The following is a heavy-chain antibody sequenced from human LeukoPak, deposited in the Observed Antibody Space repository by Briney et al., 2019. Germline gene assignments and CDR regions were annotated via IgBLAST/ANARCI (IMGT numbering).Heavy chain of an antibody. CDR2: IIPSFGTA. CDR1: GGTFSSYA. CDR3: ARDPLDTAMVTNKYYYYYGMDV. Sequence: GASVKVSCKASGGTFSSYAISWVRQAPGQGLEWMGGIIPSFGTANYAQKFQGRVTLTADESTSTAYMELSSLRSEDTAVYYCARDPLDTAMVTNKYYYYYGMDVWGKGTTVTVSS. D-gene: IGHD5-18*01. V-gene: IGHV1-69*13. J-gene: IGHJ6*04.